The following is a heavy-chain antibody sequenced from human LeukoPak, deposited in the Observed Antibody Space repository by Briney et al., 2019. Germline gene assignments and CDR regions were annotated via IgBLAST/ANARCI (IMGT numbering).Heavy chain of an antibody. Sequence: GGSLRLSCAASGFTFDDYAMHWVRQAPGKGLEWVSGISWNSGSTGYADSVKGRFTISRDNAKNSLYLQMNSLRAEDTALYYCAKGAWFGELSAAFDIWGQGTMVTVSS. D-gene: IGHD3-10*01. CDR1: GFTFDDYA. CDR2: ISWNSGST. CDR3: AKGAWFGELSAAFDI. J-gene: IGHJ3*02. V-gene: IGHV3-9*01.